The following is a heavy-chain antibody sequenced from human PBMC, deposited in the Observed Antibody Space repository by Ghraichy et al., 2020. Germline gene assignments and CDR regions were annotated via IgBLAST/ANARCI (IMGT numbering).Heavy chain of an antibody. D-gene: IGHD3-10*01. CDR3: ARKPLLDYYGSGSYYTH. Sequence: SETLSLTFAVYGGSFSGYYWSWIRQPPGKGLEWIGEMYHSGSTNYNPSLKSRVTISVDMSKNQFSLKLSSVTAADTAVYYCARKPLLDYYGSGSYYTHWGQGTLVTVSS. CDR2: MYHSGST. J-gene: IGHJ4*02. CDR1: GGSFSGYY. V-gene: IGHV4-34*01.